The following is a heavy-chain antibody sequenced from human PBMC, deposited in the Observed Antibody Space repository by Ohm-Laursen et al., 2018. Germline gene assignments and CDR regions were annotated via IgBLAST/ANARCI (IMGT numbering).Heavy chain of an antibody. Sequence: SDTLSLTCAVSGYSVGITNWWAWIRQPPGKGLEWIGYMYYSGSTNYNPSLKGRVTISVDTSKNQFSLKLSSVTAADTAVYYCARHNRYYYDLDVWGQGTTVTVSS. J-gene: IGHJ6*02. V-gene: IGHV4-28*01. CDR2: MYYSGST. CDR1: GYSVGITNW. CDR3: ARHNRYYYDLDV.